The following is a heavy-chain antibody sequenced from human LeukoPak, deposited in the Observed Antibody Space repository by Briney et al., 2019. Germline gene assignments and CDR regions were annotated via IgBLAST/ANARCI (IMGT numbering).Heavy chain of an antibody. V-gene: IGHV1-2*06. CDR2: INPNSGGT. Sequence: GASVKVSCKASGYTFTGYYMHWVRQAPGQGLEYMGRINPNSGGTNYAQKFQGRVSMTRDTSISTAYMELSRLRSDDTAMYYCASTYDILTGYYVWGQGTLVTVSS. CDR1: GYTFTGYY. CDR3: ASTYDILTGYYV. D-gene: IGHD3-9*01. J-gene: IGHJ4*02.